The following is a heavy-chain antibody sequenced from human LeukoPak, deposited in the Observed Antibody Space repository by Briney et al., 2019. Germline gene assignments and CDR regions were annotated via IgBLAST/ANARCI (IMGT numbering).Heavy chain of an antibody. D-gene: IGHD3-10*01. CDR2: ISGSGGST. J-gene: IGHJ6*03. Sequence: PGGSLRLSCAASGFTFSSYAMSWVRQAPGKGLEWVSAISGSGGSTYYADSVKGRFTISRHNSKNTLYLQMNSLRAEDTAVYYCAKDPMAYYYYYMDVWGKGTTVTVSS. V-gene: IGHV3-23*01. CDR1: GFTFSSYA. CDR3: AKDPMAYYYYYMDV.